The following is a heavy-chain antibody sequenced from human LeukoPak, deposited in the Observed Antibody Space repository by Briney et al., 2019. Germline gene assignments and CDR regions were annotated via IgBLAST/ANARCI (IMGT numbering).Heavy chain of an antibody. Sequence: SETLSLTCTVSGGSISSYCWSWIRQPPGKGLEWIGYSYYSGSTNYNPSLKSRVTISVDTSKNQFSLKLSSVTAADTAVYYCATVVTRDYFDYWGQGTLVTVSS. CDR2: SYYSGST. CDR3: ATVVTRDYFDY. CDR1: GGSISSYC. J-gene: IGHJ4*02. D-gene: IGHD4-17*01. V-gene: IGHV4-59*01.